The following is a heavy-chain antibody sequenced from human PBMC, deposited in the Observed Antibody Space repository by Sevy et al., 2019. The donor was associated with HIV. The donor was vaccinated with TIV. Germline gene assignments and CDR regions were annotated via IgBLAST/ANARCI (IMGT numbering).Heavy chain of an antibody. CDR3: AKGGYSGNPYFGYLDY. Sequence: GGSLRLSCAASGFTFSSYAMSWVRQAPGKGLEWVSAISGSGGSTYYADSVKGRFTISRDNSKNTLYLQMNSLRAEDTAVYYCAKGGYSGNPYFGYLDYWGQGTLVTVSS. V-gene: IGHV3-23*01. D-gene: IGHD2-21*01. J-gene: IGHJ4*02. CDR2: ISGSGGST. CDR1: GFTFSSYA.